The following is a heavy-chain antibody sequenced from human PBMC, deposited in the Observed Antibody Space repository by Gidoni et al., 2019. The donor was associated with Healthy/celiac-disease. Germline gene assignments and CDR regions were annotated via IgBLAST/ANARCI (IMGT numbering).Heavy chain of an antibody. J-gene: IGHJ4*02. CDR3: AREAVRGTFDY. CDR2: VYHSGST. Sequence: QGQLREPGPGLGKPAGTLSLTCAVSGGSFSSSNWWSWVRQPPGKGPEWIGEVYHSGSTNYNPSLKSRVTISVDKSKNQFSLTLSSVTAADTAVYYCAREAVRGTFDYWGQGTLVTVSS. D-gene: IGHD3-10*01. CDR1: GGSFSSSNW. V-gene: IGHV4-4*02.